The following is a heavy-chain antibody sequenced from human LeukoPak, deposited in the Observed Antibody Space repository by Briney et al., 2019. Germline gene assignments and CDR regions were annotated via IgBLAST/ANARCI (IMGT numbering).Heavy chain of an antibody. V-gene: IGHV3-48*04. Sequence: GGSLRLSCAASGFTFSSYSMNWVRQAPGKGLEWVSYISSSSTIYYADSVKGRFTISRDNAKNSLYLQMNSLRAEDTAVYYCARVGGYSYGYLDYWGQGTLVTVSS. CDR2: ISSSSTI. J-gene: IGHJ4*02. CDR3: ARVGGYSYGYLDY. CDR1: GFTFSSYS. D-gene: IGHD5-18*01.